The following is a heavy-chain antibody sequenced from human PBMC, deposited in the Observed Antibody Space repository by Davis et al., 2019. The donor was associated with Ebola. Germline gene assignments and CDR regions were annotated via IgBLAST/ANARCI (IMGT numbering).Heavy chain of an antibody. CDR3: AKDSGSSVGHFQH. V-gene: IGHV3-43*02. J-gene: IGHJ1*01. D-gene: IGHD1-26*01. Sequence: PGGSLRLSCAASGFSYDDYAMHWVRQAPGKGLEWVSVISGDGTSTYYADSVKGRFTISRDHNKNSLYLQMNSLRTEDTALYYCAKDSGSSVGHFQHWGQGTLVTVSS. CDR1: GFSYDDYA. CDR2: ISGDGTST.